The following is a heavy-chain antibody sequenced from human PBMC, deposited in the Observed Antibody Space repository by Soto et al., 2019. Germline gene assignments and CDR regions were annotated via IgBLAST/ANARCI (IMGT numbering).Heavy chain of an antibody. V-gene: IGHV3-48*02. CDR3: ANLFGSSWHVDY. Sequence: EVQLVESGGGLVQPGGSLRLSCAASGFSFSSYAMNWVRQAPGKGLEWLSYISESSSNIYYADSVKGRFTISRDNAKNSLYLQMNSLRDEDTAVYYCANLFGSSWHVDYWDQGTLVTVSS. CDR1: GFSFSSYA. CDR2: ISESSSNI. D-gene: IGHD6-13*01. J-gene: IGHJ4*02.